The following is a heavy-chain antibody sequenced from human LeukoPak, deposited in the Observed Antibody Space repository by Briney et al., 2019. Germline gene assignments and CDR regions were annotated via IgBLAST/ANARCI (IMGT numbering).Heavy chain of an antibody. Sequence: GGSLRLSCTSSELTVSDNHVSWGRQAPGKRLEWVSLIYSGGTTYYADSVKGRFTISRDNSKNTLDLQMNRLRRDDTAVYYCAREYCTSTTCPHMDVWGRGTTVTVSS. D-gene: IGHD2-2*01. CDR1: ELTVSDNH. CDR2: IYSGGTT. CDR3: AREYCTSTTCPHMDV. V-gene: IGHV3-66*02. J-gene: IGHJ6*03.